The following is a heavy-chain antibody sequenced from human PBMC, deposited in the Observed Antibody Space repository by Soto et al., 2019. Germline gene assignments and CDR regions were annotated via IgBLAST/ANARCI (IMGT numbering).Heavy chain of an antibody. CDR2: TIPMFGTT. D-gene: IGHD3-22*01. V-gene: IGHV1-69*12. CDR1: GGTFNSYA. Sequence: QVQLVQSGAEVKKPESSVRVSCKASGGTFNSYAITWVRQAPGQGLEWMGGTIPMFGTTNYAEKFQGRVTISADESTTTAYMELSSLRSADTAVYYCTRCGIRYHSIGYYLGIDGMDVWGQGTTVIVSS. J-gene: IGHJ6*02. CDR3: TRCGIRYHSIGYYLGIDGMDV.